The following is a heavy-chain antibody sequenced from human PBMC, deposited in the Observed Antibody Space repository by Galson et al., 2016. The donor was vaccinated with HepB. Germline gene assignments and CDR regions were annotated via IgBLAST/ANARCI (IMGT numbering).Heavy chain of an antibody. Sequence: SLRLSCAASGFTFSSYAMSWVRQAPGKGLEWVSVISGSGASTYYADSVKGRFTISRDNSKNTLYLQMNSLRAEDTAMYYCARDYFCVGASCRGERGRFDYWGQGALVTVSS. CDR1: GFTFSSYA. CDR3: ARDYFCVGASCRGERGRFDY. V-gene: IGHV3-23*01. J-gene: IGHJ4*02. CDR2: ISGSGAST. D-gene: IGHD2-21*01.